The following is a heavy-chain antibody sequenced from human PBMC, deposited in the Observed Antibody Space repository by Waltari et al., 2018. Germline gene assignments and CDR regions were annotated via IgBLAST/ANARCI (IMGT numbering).Heavy chain of an antibody. CDR3: ARVLWDGSILAPFDY. V-gene: IGHV3-7*01. CDR2: IKQDGSEK. J-gene: IGHJ4*02. D-gene: IGHD1-26*01. Sequence: EVQLVESGGGLVQPGGSLRLSCAASGFTFSSYWMSWVRQARGKGLEWVANIKQDGSEKYYVDSVKGRFTISRDNAKNSLYLQMNSLRAEDTAVYYCARVLWDGSILAPFDYWGQGTLVTVSS. CDR1: GFTFSSYW.